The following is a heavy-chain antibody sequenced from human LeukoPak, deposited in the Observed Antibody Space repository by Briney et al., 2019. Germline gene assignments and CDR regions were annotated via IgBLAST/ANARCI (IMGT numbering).Heavy chain of an antibody. D-gene: IGHD4/OR15-4a*01. Sequence: ASVKVSCKAFGYTFTSNYMHWVRQAPGQGPEWMGVISPSGGSTTYAQKFQGRVTLTRDMSTSTDYLELSSLRSKDTAVYYCARDNLVRDEAWWFNPWGQGTLVTVSS. CDR3: ARDNLVRDEAWWFNP. CDR1: GYTFTSNY. J-gene: IGHJ5*02. CDR2: ISPSGGST. V-gene: IGHV1-46*01.